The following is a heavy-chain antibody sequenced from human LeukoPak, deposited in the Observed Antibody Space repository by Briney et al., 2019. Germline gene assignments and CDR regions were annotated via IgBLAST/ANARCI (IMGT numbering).Heavy chain of an antibody. J-gene: IGHJ6*03. D-gene: IGHD3-10*01. CDR3: ASESITMVRGVIHQDEYYYYYMDV. CDR1: GFTFSSYW. Sequence: GGSLRLSCAASGFTFSSYWMSWVRQAPGKGLEWVANIKQDGSEKYYVDSVKGRFTISRDNAKNSLYLQMNSLRAEDTAVYYCASESITMVRGVIHQDEYYYYYMDVWGKGTTVTVS. V-gene: IGHV3-7*01. CDR2: IKQDGSEK.